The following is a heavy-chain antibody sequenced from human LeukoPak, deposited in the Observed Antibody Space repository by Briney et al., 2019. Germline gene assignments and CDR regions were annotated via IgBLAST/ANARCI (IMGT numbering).Heavy chain of an antibody. CDR1: GGSFSGYY. Sequence: SETLSLTCAVYGGSFSGYYWSWIRQPPGKGLEWLGYIDYNGSPNYNPSLKSRVTISVGTSKNQFSLRLTSVTAADTAVYFCARHYPPDYTFDCWGRGTLVTVSS. V-gene: IGHV4-59*08. D-gene: IGHD4-4*01. CDR2: IDYNGSP. CDR3: ARHYPPDYTFDC. J-gene: IGHJ4*02.